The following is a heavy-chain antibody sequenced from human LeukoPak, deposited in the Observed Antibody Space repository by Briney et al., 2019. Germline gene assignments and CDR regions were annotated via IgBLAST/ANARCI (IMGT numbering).Heavy chain of an antibody. D-gene: IGHD2-15*01. V-gene: IGHV1-2*02. CDR2: INPNSGGT. CDR3: ARGDIPLQNYYMDV. J-gene: IGHJ6*03. Sequence: ASVKVSCKASGYTFTGYYMHWVRQAPGQGLEWMGWINPNSGGTNFAQKFQDRVTMTRDTSISTAYMELSRLRSDDTAVYYCARGDIPLQNYYMDVWGKGTTVTVSS. CDR1: GYTFTGYY.